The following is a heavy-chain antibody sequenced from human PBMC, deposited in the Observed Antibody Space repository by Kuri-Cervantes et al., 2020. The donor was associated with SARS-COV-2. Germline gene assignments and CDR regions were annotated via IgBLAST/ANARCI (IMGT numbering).Heavy chain of an antibody. CDR1: GGSISSSSYY. CDR3: ARQGDGGFRAVAGTTELGY. V-gene: IGHV4-39*01. J-gene: IGHJ4*02. CDR2: IYYSGST. D-gene: IGHD6-19*01. Sequence: SESLSLTCTVSGGSISSSSYYWGWIRQPPGKGLVWIGSIYYSGSTYYNPSLKSRVTISVDTSKTQFSLKLSSVTAADTAVYYCARQGDGGFRAVAGTTELGYWGQGTLVTVSS.